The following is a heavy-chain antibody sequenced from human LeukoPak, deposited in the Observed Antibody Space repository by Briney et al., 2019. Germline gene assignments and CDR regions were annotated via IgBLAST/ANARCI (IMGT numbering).Heavy chain of an antibody. V-gene: IGHV4-59*12. D-gene: IGHD2-2*01. J-gene: IGHJ6*03. CDR1: TGSTVSYY. Sequence: PSETLSLTCTVYTGSTVSYYSSWFRQPPGKRLEWIGYISDSGSTTYNPSLKSRVSISVDTSKNQFSLKLTSVTAADTSVYYLCGPVIKVVPAAIGGLDYYYYMDVWGKGTTVTVSS. CDR2: ISDSGST. CDR3: CGPVIKVVPAAIGGLDYYYYMDV.